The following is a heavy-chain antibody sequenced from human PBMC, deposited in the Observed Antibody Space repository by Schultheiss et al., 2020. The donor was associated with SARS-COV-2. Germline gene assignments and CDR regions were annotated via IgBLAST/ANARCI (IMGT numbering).Heavy chain of an antibody. D-gene: IGHD2-15*01. CDR2: ISSSGSTI. J-gene: IGHJ1*01. Sequence: GGSLRLSCAASGFTFSSYGMHWVRQAPGKGLEWVSYISSSGSTIYYADSVKGRFTISRDNSKNTLYLQMNSLRAEDTAVYYCAKGDIVVVVAAMTHFQHWGQGTLVTVSS. CDR3: AKGDIVVVVAAMTHFQH. CDR1: GFTFSSYG. V-gene: IGHV3-48*01.